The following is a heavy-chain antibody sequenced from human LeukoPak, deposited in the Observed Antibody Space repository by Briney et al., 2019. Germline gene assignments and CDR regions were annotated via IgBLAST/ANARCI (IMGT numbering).Heavy chain of an antibody. CDR3: ARASVTSEYYYYYYMDV. V-gene: IGHV4-34*01. J-gene: IGHJ6*03. Sequence: SETLSLTCAVYGGSFSGYHWSWIRQPPGKGLEWIGEINHSGSTNYNPSLKSRVTISVDTSKNQFSLKLSSVTAADTAVYYCARASVTSEYYYYYYMDVWGKGTTVTVSS. D-gene: IGHD4-11*01. CDR1: GGSFSGYH. CDR2: INHSGST.